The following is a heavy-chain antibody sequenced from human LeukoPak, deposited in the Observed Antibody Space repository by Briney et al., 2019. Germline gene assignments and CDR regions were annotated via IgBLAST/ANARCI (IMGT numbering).Heavy chain of an antibody. CDR2: IKQDGSEK. CDR1: GFTFSSYW. Sequence: GGSLGLSCAASGFTFSSYWMSWVRQAPGKGLEWVANIKQDGSEKYYVDSVKGRFTISRDNAKNSLYLQMNSLRAEDTAVYYCARDQKYYYDSSGYPDYWGQGTLVTVSS. V-gene: IGHV3-7*01. CDR3: ARDQKYYYDSSGYPDY. D-gene: IGHD3-22*01. J-gene: IGHJ4*02.